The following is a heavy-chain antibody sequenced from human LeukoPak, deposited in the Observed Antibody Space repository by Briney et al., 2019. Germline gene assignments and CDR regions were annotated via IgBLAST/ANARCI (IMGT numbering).Heavy chain of an antibody. CDR3: AKGRAGNYYYDSSDY. J-gene: IGHJ4*02. CDR2: ISSSGSST. V-gene: IGHV3-23*01. CDR1: GFTFSSYE. Sequence: GGSLRLSCAASGFTFSSYEMNWVRQAPGKGLEWVSYISSSGSSTYYAASVKGRFTISRDNSKNTLYLQMNSLRAEDTAVYYCAKGRAGNYYYDSSDYWGQGTLVTVSS. D-gene: IGHD3-22*01.